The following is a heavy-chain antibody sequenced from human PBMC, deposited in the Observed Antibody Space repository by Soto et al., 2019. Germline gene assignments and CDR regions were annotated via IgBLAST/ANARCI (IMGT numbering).Heavy chain of an antibody. D-gene: IGHD6-19*01. Sequence: QVQLQESGPGLVKPSGTLSLTCAVSGGSISSSNWWSWVRQPPGKGLEWIGEIYHSGSTNYNPSLMSRVTISVDKSKNQFSLKLSSVTAADTAVYYCARGGRYSSGWYPYNWFDPWGQGTLVTVSS. V-gene: IGHV4-4*02. CDR3: ARGGRYSSGWYPYNWFDP. CDR2: IYHSGST. J-gene: IGHJ5*02. CDR1: GGSISSSNW.